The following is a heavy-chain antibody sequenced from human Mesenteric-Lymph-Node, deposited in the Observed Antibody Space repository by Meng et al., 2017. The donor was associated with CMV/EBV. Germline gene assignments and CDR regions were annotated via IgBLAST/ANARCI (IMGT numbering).Heavy chain of an antibody. D-gene: IGHD3-10*01. Sequence: SETLSLTCTVSGGSVSSSSYYWSWIRQPPGKGLEWIGYVYYIGSTNYNPSLKSRVTISLDTSKNQFSLKLSSVTAADTAVYYCARDLMVRGRAGVFDLWGQGTMVTVSS. CDR1: GGSVSSSSYY. V-gene: IGHV4-61*01. J-gene: IGHJ3*01. CDR2: VYYIGST. CDR3: ARDLMVRGRAGVFDL.